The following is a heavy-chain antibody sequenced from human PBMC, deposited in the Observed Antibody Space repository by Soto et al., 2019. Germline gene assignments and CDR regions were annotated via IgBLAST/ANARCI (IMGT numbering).Heavy chain of an antibody. J-gene: IGHJ5*02. CDR1: GFTFSSYS. V-gene: IGHV3-48*02. CDR2: ISSSSSTI. CDR3: ARAPYYDFWSGGNWLDT. D-gene: IGHD3-3*01. Sequence: QSGWSLRLSCAASGFTFSSYSMNWVRQAPGKGLEWGSYISSSSSTIYYADSVKGRFTISRDNAKNSLYLQMNSLRDEDTAVYYCARAPYYDFWSGGNWLDTWGQGTLVTVSP.